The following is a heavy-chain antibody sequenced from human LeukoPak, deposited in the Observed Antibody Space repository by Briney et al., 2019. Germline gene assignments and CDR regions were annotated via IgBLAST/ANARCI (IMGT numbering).Heavy chain of an antibody. Sequence: PGGSLRLSCAASGFTVSTTYMSWVRQAPGKGLEWVAVISYDGSNKYYADSVKGRFTISRDNSKNTLYLQMNSLSAEDTAVYYCARDAITMVRGVMDVWGQGTTVTVSS. D-gene: IGHD3-10*01. V-gene: IGHV3-30-3*01. CDR2: ISYDGSNK. J-gene: IGHJ6*02. CDR1: GFTVSTTY. CDR3: ARDAITMVRGVMDV.